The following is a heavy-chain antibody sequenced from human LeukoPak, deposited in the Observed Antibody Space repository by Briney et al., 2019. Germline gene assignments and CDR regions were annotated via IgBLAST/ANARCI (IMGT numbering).Heavy chain of an antibody. CDR1: GGTFSSYA. CDR2: IIPILGIA. D-gene: IGHD6-13*01. Sequence: SVKVSCKASGGTFSSYAISWVRQAPGQGLEWMGRIIPILGIANYAQKFQGRVTITADKSTSTAYMKLSSLRSEDTAVYYCARTMGSSWLYYFDYWGQGTLVTVSS. CDR3: ARTMGSSWLYYFDY. V-gene: IGHV1-69*04. J-gene: IGHJ4*02.